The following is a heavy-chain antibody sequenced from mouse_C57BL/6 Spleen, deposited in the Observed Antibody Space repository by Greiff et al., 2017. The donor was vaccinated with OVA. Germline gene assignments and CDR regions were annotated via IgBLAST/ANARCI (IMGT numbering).Heavy chain of an antibody. CDR3: ASYYYGSSSRYFDV. CDR1: GYTFTSYW. J-gene: IGHJ1*03. V-gene: IGHV1-69*01. Sequence: QVQLQQSGAELVMPGASVKLSCKASGYTFTSYWMHWVKQRPGQGLEWIGEIDPSDSYTNYNQKFKGKSTLTVDKSSSTAYMQLSSLTSEDSAVYYCASYYYGSSSRYFDVWGTGTTVTVSS. D-gene: IGHD1-1*01. CDR2: IDPSDSYT.